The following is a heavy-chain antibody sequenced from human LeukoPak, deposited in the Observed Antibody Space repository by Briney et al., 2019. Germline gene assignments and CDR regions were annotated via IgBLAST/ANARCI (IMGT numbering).Heavy chain of an antibody. D-gene: IGHD2-8*01. V-gene: IGHV4-4*07. Sequence: SEXLSLTCTVSGGSISSYYWSWLRQPAGKGLEWIGRIYTSGSTNYNPSLTSRVTMSVDTSKNQFSLKLSSVTAADTAVYYCARSLGYCTNGVCPRYFDYWGQGTLVTVSS. CDR2: IYTSGST. J-gene: IGHJ4*02. CDR3: ARSLGYCTNGVCPRYFDY. CDR1: GGSISSYY.